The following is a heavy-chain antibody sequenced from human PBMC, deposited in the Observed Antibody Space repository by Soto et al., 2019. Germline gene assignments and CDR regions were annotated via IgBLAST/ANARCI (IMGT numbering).Heavy chain of an antibody. V-gene: IGHV3-23*01. D-gene: IGHD1-1*01. CDR1: GFTFSDYA. CDR2: ISGSGSST. CDR3: AKGGPDWKQLTRYFYL. J-gene: IGHJ2*01. Sequence: EVQVLEAGGGLVQPGGSLRLSCAASGFTFSDYAMSWVRQAPGKGLEWVSGISGSGSSTYYADSVKGRFTISRDKSKNPLYLPMNSLSGEDTAVYYCAKGGPDWKQLTRYFYLWGHGTLVTVSA.